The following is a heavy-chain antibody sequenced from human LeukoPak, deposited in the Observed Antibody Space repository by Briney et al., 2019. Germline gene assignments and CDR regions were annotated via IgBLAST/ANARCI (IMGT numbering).Heavy chain of an antibody. J-gene: IGHJ4*02. CDR3: ARDPGMTTIKYYFYH. D-gene: IGHD5-24*01. V-gene: IGHV3-64*02. CDR2: ISSNGGST. CDR1: GFTFSIYP. Sequence: PGGSLRLSCAASGFTFSIYPMHWVRQAPGKGLEYVSAISSNGGSTYYADSVKGRFTISRDNSRNTLYLQMGSLRTEDMALYYCARDPGMTTIKYYFYHWGQGTLVTVSS.